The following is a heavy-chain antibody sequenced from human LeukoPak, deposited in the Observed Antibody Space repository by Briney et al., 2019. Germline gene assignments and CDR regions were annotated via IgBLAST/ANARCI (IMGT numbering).Heavy chain of an antibody. Sequence: SETLSLTCTVSGGSISSYYWSWIRQPPGKGLEWIGYIYYSGSTNYNPSLKSRVTISVDTSKNQFSLKLSSVTAADTAVYYCARGGSSRRGSFDYWGQGTLVTVSS. CDR1: GGSISSYY. CDR2: IYYSGST. V-gene: IGHV4-59*01. CDR3: ARGGSSRRGSFDY. J-gene: IGHJ4*02. D-gene: IGHD6-13*01.